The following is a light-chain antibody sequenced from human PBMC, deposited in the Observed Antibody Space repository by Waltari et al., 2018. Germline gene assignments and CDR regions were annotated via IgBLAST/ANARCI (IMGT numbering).Light chain of an antibody. J-gene: IGLJ1*01. Sequence: QSVLTQPPSVSAAPGQKVTISCSGSSSNIENNYVSWYQQLPGTAPKLLIYDRPKRPSGIPDRFSGAKAGTSATLGITGLQTGDEADYYCATWDSSLSAGVFGTGTKVTVL. V-gene: IGLV1-51*01. CDR3: ATWDSSLSAGV. CDR2: DRP. CDR1: SSNIENNY.